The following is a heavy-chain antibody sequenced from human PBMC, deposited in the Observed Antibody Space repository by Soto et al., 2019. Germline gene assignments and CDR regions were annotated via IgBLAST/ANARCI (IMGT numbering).Heavy chain of an antibody. CDR2: IYYSGST. V-gene: IGHV4-39*01. Sequence: SETLSLTCTVSGGSISSSSYYWGWIRQPPGKGLEWIGSIYYSGSTYYNPSLKSRVTISVDTSKNQFSLKLSSVTAADTAVYYCARHSVYGMDVWGQGTTVT. D-gene: IGHD6-19*01. CDR3: ARHSVYGMDV. J-gene: IGHJ6*02. CDR1: GGSISSSSYY.